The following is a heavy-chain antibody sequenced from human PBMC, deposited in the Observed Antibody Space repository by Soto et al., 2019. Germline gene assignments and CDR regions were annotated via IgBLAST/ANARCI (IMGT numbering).Heavy chain of an antibody. V-gene: IGHV1-18*01. CDR2: ISVYNGNT. Sequence: QVQLVQSGAEVKKPGASVKVSCNASGYTFTSYGISWVRQAPGQGLEWMGWISVYNGNTYYAQKVQDRVTMTTDTSTRTAYLELRSLRSDDTAVYYCARPTKAFSSSWYFDYWGQGTLITVSS. D-gene: IGHD6-13*01. CDR3: ARPTKAFSSSWYFDY. J-gene: IGHJ4*02. CDR1: GYTFTSYG.